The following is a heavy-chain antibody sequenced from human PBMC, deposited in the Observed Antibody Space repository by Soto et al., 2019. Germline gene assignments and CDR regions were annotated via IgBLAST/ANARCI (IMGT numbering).Heavy chain of an antibody. CDR3: ARHWFGSEMATMGLVY. J-gene: IGHJ4*02. V-gene: IGHV5-51*01. D-gene: IGHD3-10*01. Sequence: PGESLKISCKGSGYSFTSYWIGWVRQMPGKGLDWMGIIYPGDSDTRYSPSFQGQVTISADKSISTAYLQWSSLKASDTAMYYCARHWFGSEMATMGLVYWGQGTVVTVSS. CDR2: IYPGDSDT. CDR1: GYSFTSYW.